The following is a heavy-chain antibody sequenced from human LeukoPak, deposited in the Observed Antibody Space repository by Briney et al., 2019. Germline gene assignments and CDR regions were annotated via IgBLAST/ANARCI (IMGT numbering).Heavy chain of an antibody. CDR1: AFPFSSHY. Sequence: PGGSLRLSCEASAFPFSSHYMAWVRQVPGRGLERVSALNGGGGDIHYADSVTGRFTISRDNSKNTLYLQMNSLRAEDTAVYYCASPTVYYYDSRMSWFDPWGQGTLVTVSS. J-gene: IGHJ5*02. D-gene: IGHD3-22*01. CDR3: ASPTVYYYDSRMSWFDP. CDR2: LNGGGGDI. V-gene: IGHV3-23*01.